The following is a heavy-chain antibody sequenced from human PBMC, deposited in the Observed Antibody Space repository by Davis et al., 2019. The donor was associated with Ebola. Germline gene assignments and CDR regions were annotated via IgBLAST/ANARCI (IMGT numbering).Heavy chain of an antibody. J-gene: IGHJ5*02. Sequence: SVQISCNAAAGTFISYAISCVRQAPAQGLEWLVRIIPILGIANYAQKFQDRVTITSDEYTSTAYMELSSLRTEDTAVYYCARDGVQGFDPWGQGTLVTVSS. V-gene: IGHV1-69*04. CDR1: AGTFISYA. D-gene: IGHD3-10*01. CDR3: ARDGVQGFDP. CDR2: IIPILGIA.